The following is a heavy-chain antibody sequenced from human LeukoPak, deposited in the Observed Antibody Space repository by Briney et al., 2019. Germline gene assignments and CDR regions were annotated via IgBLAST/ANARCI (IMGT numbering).Heavy chain of an antibody. J-gene: IGHJ4*02. CDR1: GYTFTSYA. Sequence: GASVKVSCKASGYTFTSYAMNWVRQAPGQGLEWMGWISAYNGNTNYAQKLQGRVTMTTDTSTSTAYMELRSLRSDDTAVYYCAREVAGTVDYWGQGTLVTVSS. D-gene: IGHD6-19*01. CDR3: AREVAGTVDY. CDR2: ISAYNGNT. V-gene: IGHV1-18*01.